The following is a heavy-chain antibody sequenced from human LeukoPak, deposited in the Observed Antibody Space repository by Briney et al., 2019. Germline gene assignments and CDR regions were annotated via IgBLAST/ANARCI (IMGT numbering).Heavy chain of an antibody. V-gene: IGHV3-20*04. CDR2: INWNGGST. CDR3: ARIRQYNWNQQAAFDI. Sequence: RPGGSLRLSCAASGFTFDDYGMSWVRQAPGKGLEWVSGINWNGGSTGYADSVKGRFTISRDNAKNSLYLQMNSLRAEDTALYYCARIRQYNWNQQAAFDIWGQGTMVTVSS. D-gene: IGHD1-20*01. CDR1: GFTFDDYG. J-gene: IGHJ3*02.